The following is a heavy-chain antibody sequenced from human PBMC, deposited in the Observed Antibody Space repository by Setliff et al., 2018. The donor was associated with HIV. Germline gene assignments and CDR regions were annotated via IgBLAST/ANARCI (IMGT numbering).Heavy chain of an antibody. D-gene: IGHD2-15*01. CDR2: IYTSGST. CDR1: GGSISSGGYY. Sequence: SETLSLTCNVSGGSISSGGYYWSWIRQPAGKGLEWIGHIYTSGSTNYNPSLKSRVTISIDTSKNPFSLKLSSVTAADTAVYYCARGGGSRAAPSSYHYMDVWGKGTTVTVSS. J-gene: IGHJ6*03. V-gene: IGHV4-61*09. CDR3: ARGGGSRAAPSSYHYMDV.